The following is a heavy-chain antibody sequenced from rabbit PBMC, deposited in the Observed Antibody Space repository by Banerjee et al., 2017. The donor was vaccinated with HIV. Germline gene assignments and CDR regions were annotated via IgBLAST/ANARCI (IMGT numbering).Heavy chain of an antibody. J-gene: IGHJ6*01. D-gene: IGHD4-2*01. CDR1: GFSFSSSYW. CDR2: IYTSSGTT. V-gene: IGHV1S45*01. Sequence: QEQLVESGGGLVQPEGSLTLTCTASGFSFSSSYWICWVRQAPGKGLEWIACIYTSSGTTYYASWAKGRFTISKTSSTTVTLQMTSLTAADTATYFCARGDTGGYAGSGGIMTLALWGPGTLVTVS. CDR3: ARGDTGGYAGSGGIMTLAL.